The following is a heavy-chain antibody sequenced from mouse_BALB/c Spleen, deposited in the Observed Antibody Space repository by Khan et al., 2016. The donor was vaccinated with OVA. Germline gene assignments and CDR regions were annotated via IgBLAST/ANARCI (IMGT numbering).Heavy chain of an antibody. V-gene: IGHV1-5*01. CDR1: GYSFTTYW. Sequence: VQLQQSGTVLARPGASVKMSCKASGYSFTTYWMHWIKQRPGQDLEWIGAFYPGNSDTNYNQKFKDKAKLTAVTSASTAYMELSSLTNEDSAVYYCTRWWVWFAYWGQGTLVTVSA. J-gene: IGHJ3*01. D-gene: IGHD1-1*02. CDR3: TRWWVWFAY. CDR2: FYPGNSDT.